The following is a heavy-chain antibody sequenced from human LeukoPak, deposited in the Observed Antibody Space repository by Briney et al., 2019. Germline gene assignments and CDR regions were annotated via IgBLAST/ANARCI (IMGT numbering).Heavy chain of an antibody. J-gene: IGHJ4*02. D-gene: IGHD6-13*01. CDR2: IRYDGSNK. CDR3: AKTSQQLVRMTFFDD. CDR1: GFTFRSYG. Sequence: PGGSLRLSCAASGFTFRSYGMHWVRQAPGKGLEWMAFIRYDGSNKYYADSVKGRFTISRDNSKNTLYLHMNSLTAEDTAVYYCAKTSQQLVRMTFFDDWGQGTLVTVSS. V-gene: IGHV3-30*02.